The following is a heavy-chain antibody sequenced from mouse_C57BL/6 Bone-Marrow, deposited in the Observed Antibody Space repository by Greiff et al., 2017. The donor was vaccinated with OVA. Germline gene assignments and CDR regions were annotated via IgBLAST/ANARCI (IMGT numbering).Heavy chain of an antibody. CDR2: ISDGGSYT. J-gene: IGHJ4*01. CDR3: ARERNYYGSRGDY. D-gene: IGHD1-1*01. Sequence: VVEPGGGLVKPGGSLKLSCAASGFTFSSYAMSWVRQTPEKRLEWVATISDGGSYTYYPDNVKGRFTISRDNAKNNLYLQMSHLKSEDTAMYYCARERNYYGSRGDYWGQGTSVTVSS. CDR1: GFTFSSYA. V-gene: IGHV5-4*01.